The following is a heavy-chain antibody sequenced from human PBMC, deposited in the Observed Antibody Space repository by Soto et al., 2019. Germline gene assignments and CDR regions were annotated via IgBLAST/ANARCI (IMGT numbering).Heavy chain of an antibody. CDR2: ISGSGGST. CDR1: GFTFSSYA. V-gene: IGHV3-23*01. CDR3: AKNWVSHENTAARGLFDY. Sequence: GGSLRLSCAASGFTFSSYAMSWVRQAPGKGLEWVSAISGSGGSTYYADSVKGRFTISRDNSKNTLYLQMNSLRAEDKVVYYSAKNWVSHENTAARGLFDYWGQGTLVTVSS. J-gene: IGHJ4*02. D-gene: IGHD6-6*01.